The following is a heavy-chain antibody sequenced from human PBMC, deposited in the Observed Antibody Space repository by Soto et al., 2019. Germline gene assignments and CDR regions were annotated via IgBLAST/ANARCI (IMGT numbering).Heavy chain of an antibody. J-gene: IGHJ6*02. Sequence: QVQLEQSAPEVKKPGASVKVSCKASGYTFTTYGISWVRQAPGQGLEWMGWINTHNGNTNYAQNLQGRVIMTADTPTSTAYMELRSLRSDDTAVYYCTREGSAPYYYYGMDAWRQGTTVTVSS. CDR2: INTHNGNT. V-gene: IGHV1-18*01. CDR1: GYTFTTYG. CDR3: TREGSAPYYYYGMDA. D-gene: IGHD3-10*01.